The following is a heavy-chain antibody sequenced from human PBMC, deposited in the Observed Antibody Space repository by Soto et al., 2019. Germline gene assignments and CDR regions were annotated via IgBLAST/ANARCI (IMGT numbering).Heavy chain of an antibody. Sequence: QVQLQESGPGLVKPSQTLSLTCTVSGGSISSGDYYWSWIRQPPGKGLEWIGYIYYSGSTYYNPSLKRRVTISGDTSQTQFSLKLSSVTAADTAVYYCARSPVTYCSGGSCFSMDYWGQGTLVTVSS. J-gene: IGHJ4*02. CDR3: ARSPVTYCSGGSCFSMDY. CDR2: IYYSGST. V-gene: IGHV4-30-4*01. CDR1: GGSISSGDYY. D-gene: IGHD2-15*01.